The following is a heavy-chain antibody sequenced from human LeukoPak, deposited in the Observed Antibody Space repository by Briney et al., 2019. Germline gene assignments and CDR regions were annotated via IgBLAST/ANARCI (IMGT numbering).Heavy chain of an antibody. CDR2: IYYSGST. CDR3: ARGAGNFDY. J-gene: IGHJ4*02. D-gene: IGHD6-19*01. CDR1: GGSISSYF. Sequence: PSETLSLTCTVSGGSISSYFWSWIRQPPGKGLEWIGYIYYSGSTNCNPSLKSRVTISLDTSKNQFSLRLSSVTAADTAVYYCARGAGNFDYWGQGTLVTVSS. V-gene: IGHV4-59*01.